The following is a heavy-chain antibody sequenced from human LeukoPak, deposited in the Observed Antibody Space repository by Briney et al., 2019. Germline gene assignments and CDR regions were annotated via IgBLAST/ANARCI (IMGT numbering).Heavy chain of an antibody. CDR2: ISSSSSYI. D-gene: IGHD3-22*01. CDR1: GFTLCSYS. CDR3: ARAGDRYYYDSSGYYPDY. J-gene: IGHJ4*02. Sequence: GGSLRLSCAASGFTLCSYSMNWVRQAPGKGVEWVSSISSSSSYIYYADSVKGRFTISRDNAKNSLYLQMNSLKAEDTAVYYCARAGDRYYYDSSGYYPDYWGQGTLVTVSS. V-gene: IGHV3-21*01.